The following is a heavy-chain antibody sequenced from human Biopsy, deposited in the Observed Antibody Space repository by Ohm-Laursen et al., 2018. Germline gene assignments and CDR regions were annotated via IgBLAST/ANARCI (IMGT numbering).Heavy chain of an antibody. CDR3: ARERDP. Sequence: SVKVSCKASGYTFTDYYVHWVRQAPGHGLEWMGWIDAINGGARYAQKFQGRVTMTRDTSISTAYMELSRLTSDDTAVYYCARERDPWGQGTLVTASS. V-gene: IGHV1-2*02. CDR2: IDAINGGA. CDR1: GYTFTDYY. J-gene: IGHJ5*02.